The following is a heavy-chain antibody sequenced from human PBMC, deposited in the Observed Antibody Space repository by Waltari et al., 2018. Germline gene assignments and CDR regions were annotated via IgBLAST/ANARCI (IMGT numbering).Heavy chain of an antibody. CDR3: VRAASGLDI. CDR2: SRDKANSYIT. CDR1: RLALSDFY. J-gene: IGHJ3*02. D-gene: IGHD6-25*01. V-gene: IGHV3-72*01. Sequence: EVQVVQSGGGLVQPGGSLSLSCEASRLALSDFYMDWVRQAAGKGLGWVGRSRDKANSYITEYAASVEGRFSISRDDSRNSLYLQMNSLKTEDTAMYYCVRAASGLDIWGQGTMVTVSS.